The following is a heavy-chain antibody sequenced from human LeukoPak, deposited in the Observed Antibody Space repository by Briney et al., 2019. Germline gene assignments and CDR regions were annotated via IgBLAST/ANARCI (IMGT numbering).Heavy chain of an antibody. CDR1: GGSISSYY. CDR2: IYTSGST. CDR3: ARVCQLPATDWFDP. V-gene: IGHV4-4*07. Sequence: PSETLSLTCTVSGGSISSYYWSWIRQPAGKGLEWIGRIYTSGSTNYNPSLKSRVTMSVDTSKNQFSLKLSSVTAADTAVYYCARVCQLPATDWFDPWGQGTLVTVSS. J-gene: IGHJ5*02. D-gene: IGHD2-2*01.